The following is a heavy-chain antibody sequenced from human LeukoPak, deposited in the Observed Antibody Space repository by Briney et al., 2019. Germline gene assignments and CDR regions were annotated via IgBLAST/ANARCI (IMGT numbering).Heavy chain of an antibody. CDR1: GFTFSDYY. J-gene: IGHJ4*02. CDR2: ISDSGGST. D-gene: IGHD3-22*01. CDR3: AKRDDSSGYSLPDL. V-gene: IGHV3-23*01. Sequence: GGSLRLSCAASGFTFSDYYMSWIRQAPGKGLEWVSAISDSGGSTYYADSVKGRFTISRDNSKNTLYLQMNSLRAEDTAVYYCAKRDDSSGYSLPDLWGQGTLVTVSS.